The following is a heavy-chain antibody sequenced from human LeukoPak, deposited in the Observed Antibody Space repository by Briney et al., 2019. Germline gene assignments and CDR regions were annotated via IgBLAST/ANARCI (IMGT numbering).Heavy chain of an antibody. CDR1: GFTFDDYG. Sequence: GASLRLSCAASGFTFDDYGMSWVRQAPGKGLEWVSGINWNGGSTGYADSVKGRFTISRDNAKNSLYLQMNSLRAEDTALYYCARGYCSSTSCYFDYWGQGTLVTVSS. CDR2: INWNGGST. D-gene: IGHD2-2*01. CDR3: ARGYCSSTSCYFDY. J-gene: IGHJ4*02. V-gene: IGHV3-20*04.